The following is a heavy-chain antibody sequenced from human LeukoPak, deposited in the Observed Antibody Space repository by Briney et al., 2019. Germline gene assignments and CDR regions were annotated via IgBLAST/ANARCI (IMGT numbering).Heavy chain of an antibody. CDR2: IHSSGIT. CDR3: TRHITRSGSTFDL. J-gene: IGHJ2*01. D-gene: IGHD3-10*01. V-gene: IGHV4-59*08. CDR1: NGSISPYY. Sequence: SETLSLTCTVSNGSISPYYWGWIRQPPGKGLEWIASIHSSGITNYSPSLKSRVTISVDTSKKQFSLNVASVTAADTAVYFCTRHITRSGSTFDLWGRGTLVTVSS.